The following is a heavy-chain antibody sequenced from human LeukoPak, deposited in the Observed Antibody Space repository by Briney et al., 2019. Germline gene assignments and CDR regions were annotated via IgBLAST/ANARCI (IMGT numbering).Heavy chain of an antibody. CDR2: IYTSGST. CDR1: SGSISSSY. Sequence: SETLSLTCTVSSGSISSSYWSWIRQPAGKGLEWIGRIYTSGSTNYNPSLKSRVTMSVDTSKNQFSLKLSSVTAADTAVYYCARFCNPLFGPWDPSAYWGQGTLVTVSS. D-gene: IGHD2/OR15-2a*01. CDR3: ARFCNPLFGPWDPSAY. V-gene: IGHV4-4*07. J-gene: IGHJ4*02.